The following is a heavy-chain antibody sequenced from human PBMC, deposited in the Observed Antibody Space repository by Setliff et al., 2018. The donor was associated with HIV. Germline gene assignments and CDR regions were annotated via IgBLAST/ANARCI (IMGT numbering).Heavy chain of an antibody. CDR1: GGSISSGDYY. Sequence: SETLSLTCTVSGGSISSGDYYWSWIRQHPGEGLEWIGYIHYSGSTYYNPSLKSRVTISVDTSKNQFSLRLSSVTAADTAVYYCAREKYKFGYQVYFFDSWGQGTLVTVSS. CDR3: AREKYKFGYQVYFFDS. V-gene: IGHV4-31*03. CDR2: IHYSGST. D-gene: IGHD5-12*01. J-gene: IGHJ4*02.